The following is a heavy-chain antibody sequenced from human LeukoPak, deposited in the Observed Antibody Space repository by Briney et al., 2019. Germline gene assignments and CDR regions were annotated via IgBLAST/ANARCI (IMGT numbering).Heavy chain of an antibody. J-gene: IGHJ6*03. CDR3: ASLPLAASYYYYMDV. V-gene: IGHV4-30-2*06. D-gene: IGHD6-25*01. CDR2: IYHSGST. Sequence: SETLSLTCAVSGGSISSGGYYWSWIRQSPGKGLEWIGYIYHSGSTYYNPSLKSRVTTSVDRSKNQFSLKLSSVTAADTAVYYCASLPLAASYYYYMDVWGKGTTVTVSS. CDR1: GGSISSGGYY.